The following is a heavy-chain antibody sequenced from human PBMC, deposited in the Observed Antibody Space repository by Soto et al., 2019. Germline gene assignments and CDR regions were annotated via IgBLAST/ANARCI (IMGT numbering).Heavy chain of an antibody. V-gene: IGHV3-30*18. D-gene: IGHD4-17*01. CDR2: ISYDGSNK. CDR1: GFTFSSYG. Sequence: GGSLRLSCAASGFTFSSYGMHWVRQAPGKGLEWVAVISYDGSNKYYADSVKGRFTISRDNSKNTLYLQMNSLRAEDTAVYYCAKDSLAFIYYGGKSGASWFDPWGQGTLVTVSS. CDR3: AKDSLAFIYYGGKSGASWFDP. J-gene: IGHJ5*02.